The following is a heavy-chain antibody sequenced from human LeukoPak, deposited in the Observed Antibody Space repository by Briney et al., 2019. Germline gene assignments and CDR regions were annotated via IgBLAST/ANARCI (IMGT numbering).Heavy chain of an antibody. CDR1: GFTFSSYW. CDR3: ARSINTALVDY. D-gene: IGHD5-18*01. V-gene: IGHV3-74*01. Sequence: GGSLRLPCAASGFTFSSYWMHWVRQAPGKGLVWVSRINSDGSSTDYADSVKGRFTISRDNAKNTLYLQMNSLRVEDTAVYYCARSINTALVDYWGQGTLVTVSS. J-gene: IGHJ4*02. CDR2: INSDGSST.